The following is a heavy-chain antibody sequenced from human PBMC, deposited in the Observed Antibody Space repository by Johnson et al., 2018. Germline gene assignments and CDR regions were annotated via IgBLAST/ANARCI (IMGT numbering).Heavy chain of an antibody. CDR2: ISSSGSTI. J-gene: IGHJ1*01. D-gene: IGHD6-6*01. V-gene: IGHV3-11*01. Sequence: QVQLVQSGGGLVKXGGSXRLXCAASGFTFSDYYMSWIRQAPGKGLEWVSYISSSGSTIYYADSVKGRFTISRDNAKNSLYLQMNSLRAEDTAVYYCARGVVEEYSSSGTAEYFQHWGQGTLVTVSS. CDR1: GFTFSDYY. CDR3: ARGVVEEYSSSGTAEYFQH.